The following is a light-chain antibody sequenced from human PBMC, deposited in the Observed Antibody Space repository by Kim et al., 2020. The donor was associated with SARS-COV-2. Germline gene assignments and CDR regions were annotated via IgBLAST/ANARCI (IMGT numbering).Light chain of an antibody. V-gene: IGLV3-25*03. CDR3: QSADSSGV. CDR2: KGS. Sequence: VSLSPGQTARITCSGDALPKQYAYWYQQKPGQAPVLVIYKGSERPSGIPERFSGSSSGTTVTLTISGVQAEDEADYYCQSADSSGVFGGGTQLTVL. CDR1: ALPKQY. J-gene: IGLJ2*01.